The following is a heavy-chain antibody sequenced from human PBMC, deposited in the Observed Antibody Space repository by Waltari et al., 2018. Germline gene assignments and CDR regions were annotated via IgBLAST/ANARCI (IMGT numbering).Heavy chain of an antibody. J-gene: IGHJ4*02. CDR2: ISDAGGII. CDR3: ARGSGVDS. V-gene: IGHV3-23*01. CDR1: GFSFSTYV. D-gene: IGHD7-27*01. Sequence: EVQLLESGGGLVQPGGSLRLSCAASGFSFSTYVMNWVRQAPGKGCEWVSSISDAGGIINYADSVKGRFTISRDNSKNTLYLQMNSLRVEDTAVYYCARGSGVDSWGQGTLVTVSS.